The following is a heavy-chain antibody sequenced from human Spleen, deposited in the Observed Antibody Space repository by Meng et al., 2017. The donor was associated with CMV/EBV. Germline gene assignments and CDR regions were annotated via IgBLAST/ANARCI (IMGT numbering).Heavy chain of an antibody. D-gene: IGHD6-13*01. J-gene: IGHJ4*02. Sequence: AASGFTFSNFAVYLVRQAPGKGLEWVAGISYDGSNQYYADSVKGRFTVSRDNSKNTLYLQMNSLRAEDTAVYFCARGPSSWHFYFDYWGQGTLVTVSS. CDR3: ARGPSSWHFYFDY. CDR2: ISYDGSNQ. V-gene: IGHV3-30*04. CDR1: GFTFSNFA.